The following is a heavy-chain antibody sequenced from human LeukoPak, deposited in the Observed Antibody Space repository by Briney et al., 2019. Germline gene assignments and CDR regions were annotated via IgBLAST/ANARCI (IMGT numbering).Heavy chain of an antibody. CDR2: IYHSGST. Sequence: PSGTLSLTCAVSGGSISSSNWWSWVRQPPGKGLEWIGEIYHSGSTYYNPSLKSRVTISIDTSKNQSSLKLSSVTAADTAVYYCASEYRSDSYFDLWGRGTLVTVSS. D-gene: IGHD6-19*01. CDR3: ASEYRSDSYFDL. V-gene: IGHV4-4*02. CDR1: GGSISSSNW. J-gene: IGHJ2*01.